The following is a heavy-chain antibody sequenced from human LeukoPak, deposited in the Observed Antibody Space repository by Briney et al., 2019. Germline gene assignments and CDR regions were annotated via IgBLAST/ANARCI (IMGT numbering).Heavy chain of an antibody. Sequence: SVKVSCKASGGTFSSYAISWVRQAPGQGLEWLGGIVPIFGTANYAQKFQGRVTITADKSTSTAYMELSSLRSEDTAVYYCARVSMITFGGVIDKGGYYFDYWGQGTLVTVSS. CDR2: IVPIFGTA. CDR3: ARVSMITFGGVIDKGGYYFDY. CDR1: GGTFSSYA. V-gene: IGHV1-69*06. J-gene: IGHJ4*02. D-gene: IGHD3-16*02.